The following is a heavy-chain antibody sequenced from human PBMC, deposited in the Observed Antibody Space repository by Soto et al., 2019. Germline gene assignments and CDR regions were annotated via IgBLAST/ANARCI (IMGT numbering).Heavy chain of an antibody. CDR1: GFTFSSYG. D-gene: IGHD2-2*01. CDR3: AKDNFISTSCYRLYNWFDP. V-gene: IGHV3-30*18. CDR2: IAYDGSNK. J-gene: IGHJ5*02. Sequence: QVQLVESGGGVVQPGRSLRLSCVASGFTFSSYGMHWVRQAPGKGLEWVAVIAYDGSNKYYADSVKGRFTISRDNFKNTLYLQMNSLRAEETAVYYCAKDNFISTSCYRLYNWFDPWGQGTLVTVSS.